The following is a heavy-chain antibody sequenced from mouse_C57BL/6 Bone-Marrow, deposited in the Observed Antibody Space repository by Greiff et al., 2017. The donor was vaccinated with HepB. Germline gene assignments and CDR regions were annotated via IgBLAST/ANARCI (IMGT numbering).Heavy chain of an antibody. CDR3: TRERNWCAY. V-gene: IGHV5-9-1*02. J-gene: IGHJ3*01. CDR1: GFTFSSYA. Sequence: EVKLMESGEGLVKPGGSLKLSCAASGFTFSSYAMSWVRQTPEKRLEWVAYISSGGDYIYYADTLKGRFTISRDNARNTLYLQMSSLKSEDTAMYYCTRERNWCAYWGQGTLGTVSA. CDR2: ISSGGDYI.